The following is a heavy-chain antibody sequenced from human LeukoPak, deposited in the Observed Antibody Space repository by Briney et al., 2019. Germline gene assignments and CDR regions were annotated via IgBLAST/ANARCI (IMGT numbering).Heavy chain of an antibody. CDR3: AKDRVFVVVPAYGMDV. CDR1: GFTFSSYA. Sequence: GGSLRLSCAASGFTFSSYAMSWVRQAPGKGLEWVSAISGSGGSTYYADSVQGRFTISRDNSKNTLYLQMNSLRAEDTAVYYCAKDRVFVVVPAYGMDVWGQGTTVTVSS. V-gene: IGHV3-23*01. CDR2: ISGSGGST. J-gene: IGHJ6*02. D-gene: IGHD2-2*01.